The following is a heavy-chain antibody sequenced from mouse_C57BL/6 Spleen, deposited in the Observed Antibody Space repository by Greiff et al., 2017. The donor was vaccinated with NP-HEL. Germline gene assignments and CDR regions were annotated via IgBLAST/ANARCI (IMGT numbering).Heavy chain of an antibody. CDR3: ATSTVNWYFDV. D-gene: IGHD1-1*01. V-gene: IGHV7-1*01. Sequence: EVMLVESGGGLVQSGRSLRLSCATSGFTFSDFYMEWVRQAPGKGLEWIAASRNKANDYTTEYSASVKGRFIVSRDTSQSILYLQMNALRAEDTAIYYCATSTVNWYFDVWGTGTTVTVSS. CDR2: SRNKANDYTT. J-gene: IGHJ1*03. CDR1: GFTFSDFY.